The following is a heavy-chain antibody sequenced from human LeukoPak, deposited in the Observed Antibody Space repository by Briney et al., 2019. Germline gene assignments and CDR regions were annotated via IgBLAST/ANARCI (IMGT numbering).Heavy chain of an antibody. J-gene: IGHJ5*02. V-gene: IGHV5-51*01. CDR1: GYIFTNYW. Sequence: GESLKISCKASGYIFTNYWIAWVRQLPGKGLEWMGIIYPRDSNTIYSPSFQGQVTISVDTSINTAYLQWISLKASDTAMYYCARHPIAAGGAYNWFDPWGQGTLVTVSS. CDR3: ARHPIAAGGAYNWFDP. D-gene: IGHD6-13*01. CDR2: IYPRDSNT.